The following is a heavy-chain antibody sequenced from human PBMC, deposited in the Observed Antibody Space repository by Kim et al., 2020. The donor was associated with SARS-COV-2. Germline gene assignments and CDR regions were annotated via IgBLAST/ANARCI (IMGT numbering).Heavy chain of an antibody. V-gene: IGHV1-18*01. CDR2: ISAYNGNT. CDR1: GYTFTSYG. J-gene: IGHJ4*02. D-gene: IGHD5-18*01. CDR3: ARGENPFRGYSYGSLDY. Sequence: ASVKVSCKASGYTFTSYGISWVRQAPGQGLEWMGWISAYNGNTNYAQKLQGRVTMTTDTSTSTAYMELRSLRSDDTAVYYCARGENPFRGYSYGSLDYWGQGTLVTVSS.